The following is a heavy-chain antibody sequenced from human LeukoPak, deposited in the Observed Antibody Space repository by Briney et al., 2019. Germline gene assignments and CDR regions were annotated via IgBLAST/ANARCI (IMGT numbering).Heavy chain of an antibody. CDR1: GGSISSGDYY. Sequence: SETLSLTCTVSGGSISSGDYYWSWIRQPPGKGLERIGYIYYSGSTYYNPSLKSRVTISVDTSKNQFSLKLSSVTAADTAVYYCARAQRLAAAGTGAFDIWGQGTMVTVSS. CDR2: IYYSGST. V-gene: IGHV4-30-4*08. CDR3: ARAQRLAAAGTGAFDI. D-gene: IGHD6-13*01. J-gene: IGHJ3*02.